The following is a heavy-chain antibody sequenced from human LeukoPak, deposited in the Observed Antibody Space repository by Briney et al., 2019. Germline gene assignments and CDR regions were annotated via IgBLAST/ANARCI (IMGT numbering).Heavy chain of an antibody. D-gene: IGHD5-18*01. CDR1: GFTFSNYW. J-gene: IGHJ4*02. Sequence: PGGSLRLSCAASGFTFSNYWMHWVRQAPGKGLVWVSRINSDGSSISYADSVQGRFTISRANAKNTLYLQMNSLRAEDTAVYYCVRDGYRYGFHDYWGQGNLVTVSS. V-gene: IGHV3-74*01. CDR2: INSDGSSI. CDR3: VRDGYRYGFHDY.